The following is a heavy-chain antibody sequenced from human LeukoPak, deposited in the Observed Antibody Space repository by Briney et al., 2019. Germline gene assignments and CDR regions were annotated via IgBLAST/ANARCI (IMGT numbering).Heavy chain of an antibody. Sequence: GGSLRLSCAASGFTFTSYATSWVRHAQGPGLDLDSAISGSSDNTNYEDSVKGRFTINRDNSKNTLYLKMKSLRAENTAVYYCAKFRGAVGGNWGNFDYWGQGTLVTVSS. J-gene: IGHJ4*02. CDR3: AKFRGAVGGNWGNFDY. D-gene: IGHD6-19*01. CDR2: ISGSSDNT. V-gene: IGHV3-23*01. CDR1: GFTFTSYA.